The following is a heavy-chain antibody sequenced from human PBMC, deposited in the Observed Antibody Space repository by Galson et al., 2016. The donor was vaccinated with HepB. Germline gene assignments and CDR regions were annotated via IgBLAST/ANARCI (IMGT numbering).Heavy chain of an antibody. CDR3: AKDDWELPSYFYYYLLDV. Sequence: SLRLSCAASGFAFRKYGMHWVRQAPGKGLEWLAVISYDGYNQYYADSVKGRFTISRDNSNNTLYLQMNSLRADDTALYFCAKDDWELPSYFYYYLLDVWGQGTTVIVSS. D-gene: IGHD1-26*01. V-gene: IGHV3-30*18. J-gene: IGHJ6*02. CDR2: ISYDGYNQ. CDR1: GFAFRKYG.